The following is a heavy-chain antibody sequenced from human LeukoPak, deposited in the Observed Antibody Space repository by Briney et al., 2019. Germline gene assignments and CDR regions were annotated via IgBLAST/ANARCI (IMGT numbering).Heavy chain of an antibody. V-gene: IGHV3-21*06. Sequence: GGSLRLSCAASGFTFSNYTMSWVRQAPGKGLEWVSSISSSSSYIYYADSVKGRFTISRDNAKNTLYLQMSSLRAEDTAVFYLSRGGYFYDSNCFPFSFHFYLWGQGSLVTVSS. D-gene: IGHD3-22*01. CDR3: SRGGYFYDSNCFPFSFHFYL. CDR1: GFTFSNYT. J-gene: IGHJ4*02. CDR2: ISSSSSYI.